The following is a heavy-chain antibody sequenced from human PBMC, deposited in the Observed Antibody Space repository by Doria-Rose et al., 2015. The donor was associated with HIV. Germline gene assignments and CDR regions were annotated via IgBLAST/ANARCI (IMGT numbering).Heavy chain of an antibody. J-gene: IGHJ4*02. CDR1: GASVSSRGYY. V-gene: IGHV4-31*03. D-gene: IGHD3-3*01. CDR3: ARRGSYRELDD. CDR2: TYYTGTS. Sequence: QVQLQESGPGLVKPSETLSLTCSVSGASVSSRGYYWNWIRQVPGKGLESLGYTYYTGTSDYSPSLKSRLNMAVDTSKNQFSLKLGFVTVADTAVYYCARRGSYRELDDWGQGALVSGS.